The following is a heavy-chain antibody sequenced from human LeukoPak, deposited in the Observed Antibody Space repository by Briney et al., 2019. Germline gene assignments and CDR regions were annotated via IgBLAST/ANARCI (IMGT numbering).Heavy chain of an antibody. Sequence: PGRSLRLSCAASGFTFSSYAMHWVRQAPGKGLEWVAVISYDGSNKYYADSVKGRFTISRDNSKNTLYLQMNSLRAEDTAVYYCARDFDWLSTFDYWGQGTLVTVSS. CDR2: ISYDGSNK. D-gene: IGHD3-9*01. J-gene: IGHJ4*02. CDR3: ARDFDWLSTFDY. V-gene: IGHV3-30-3*01. CDR1: GFTFSSYA.